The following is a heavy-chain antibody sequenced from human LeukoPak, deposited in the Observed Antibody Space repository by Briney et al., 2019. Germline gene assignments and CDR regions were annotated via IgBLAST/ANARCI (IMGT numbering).Heavy chain of an antibody. CDR1: GYSISSGNY. CDR2: IYHSGST. CDR3: ATLGYSYGTDY. V-gene: IGHV4-38-2*02. Sequence: PSETLSLTCTVSGYSISSGNYWDWIRQPPGKGLEWIGSIYHSGSTYYNPSLKSRVTISVDTSKNQFSLKLSSVTAADTAVYYCATLGYSYGTDYWGQGTLVTVSS. D-gene: IGHD5-18*01. J-gene: IGHJ4*02.